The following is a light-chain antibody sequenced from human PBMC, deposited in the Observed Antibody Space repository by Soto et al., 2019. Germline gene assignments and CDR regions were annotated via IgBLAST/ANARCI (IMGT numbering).Light chain of an antibody. CDR3: QQYDNLPRT. V-gene: IGKV1-33*01. J-gene: IGKJ1*01. CDR1: QDISIF. CDR2: DAS. Sequence: DIHMTQSPSSLSASVGDRVTITCQASQDISIFLNWYQQKPGKAPKLLIYDASNLKTGVPSRFSGSGSGTDFTFTISSLQPEDIATYYCQQYDNLPRTFGQGTKVEIK.